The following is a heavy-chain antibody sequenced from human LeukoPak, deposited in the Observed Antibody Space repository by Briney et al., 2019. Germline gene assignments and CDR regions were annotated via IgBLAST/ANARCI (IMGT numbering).Heavy chain of an antibody. J-gene: IGHJ3*02. CDR2: IGTAGDT. CDR3: ARDEGYVLRYFDWSFGNDI. Sequence: GGSLRPSCAASGFTFSSYAMSWVRQAPGKGLEWVSAIGTAGDTYYPGSVKGRFTISRENAKNSLYLQMNSLRAGDTAVYYCARDEGYVLRYFDWSFGNDIWGQGTMVTVSS. CDR1: GFTFSSYA. V-gene: IGHV3-13*01. D-gene: IGHD3-9*01.